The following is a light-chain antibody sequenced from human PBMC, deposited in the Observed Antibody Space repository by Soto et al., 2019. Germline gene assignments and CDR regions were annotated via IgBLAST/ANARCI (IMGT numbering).Light chain of an antibody. Sequence: IHMTQSASSLSASVGYRVTITCRASQSISSYLNWYQHKPGKAPKLLIYAASSLQTGVPSRFRGSGSGTDFTFTISRLKPEDIATYYCQQYENLPTFGQGTRLEIK. J-gene: IGKJ5*01. CDR2: AAS. CDR1: QSISSY. CDR3: QQYENLPT. V-gene: IGKV1-33*01.